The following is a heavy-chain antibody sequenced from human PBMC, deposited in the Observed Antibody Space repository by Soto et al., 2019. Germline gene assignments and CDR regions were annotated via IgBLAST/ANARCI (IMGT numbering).Heavy chain of an antibody. J-gene: IGHJ5*02. D-gene: IGHD3-10*01. V-gene: IGHV1-18*01. CDR1: GGTFTNFG. CDR3: ARVLRGVVNWFDP. CDR2: IATYNSNK. Sequence: RASVKVSCKTSGGTFTNFGLSWVRQAPGQGLEWMGWIATYNSNKNYAQKFQGRLTLTTDTSTSTGYMELKSLEYDDTAVYYCARVLRGVVNWFDPWGQGTLVTVSS.